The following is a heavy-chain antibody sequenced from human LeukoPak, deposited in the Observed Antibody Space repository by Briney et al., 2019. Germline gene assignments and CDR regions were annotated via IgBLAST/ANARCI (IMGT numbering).Heavy chain of an antibody. CDR2: ISGSGGNT. CDR3: AKVSGRIQIWPQPFGDGMDV. D-gene: IGHD3-10*01. J-gene: IGHJ6*02. CDR1: GFTFSGYS. Sequence: GGSLRLSCAASGFTFSGYSLNWVRQAPGKGLECVSAISGSGGNTYYADSVKGRFTISRGNSKNMLYPQMNSLRAEDTAVYYCAKVSGRIQIWPQPFGDGMDVWGQGTTVTVSS. V-gene: IGHV3-23*01.